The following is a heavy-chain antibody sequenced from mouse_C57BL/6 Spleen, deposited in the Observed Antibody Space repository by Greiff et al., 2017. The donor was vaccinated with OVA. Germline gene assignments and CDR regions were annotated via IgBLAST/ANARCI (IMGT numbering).Heavy chain of an antibody. V-gene: IGHV1-12*01. D-gene: IGHD2-2*01. CDR3: ARNYGYDGGLAMDY. J-gene: IGHJ4*01. CDR2: IYPGNGDT. CDR1: GYTFTSYN. Sequence: LQQSGAELVRPGASVKMSCKASGYTFTSYNMHWVKQTPRQGLEWIGAIYPGNGDTSYNQKFKGKATLTVDKSSSTAYMQLSSLTSEDSAVYFCARNYGYDGGLAMDYWGQGTSVTVSS.